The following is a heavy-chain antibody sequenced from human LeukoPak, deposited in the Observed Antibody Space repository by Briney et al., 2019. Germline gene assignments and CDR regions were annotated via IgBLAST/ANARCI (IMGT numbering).Heavy chain of an antibody. CDR1: GGSISSSSYY. CDR2: IYYSGST. J-gene: IGHJ6*03. D-gene: IGHD3-9*01. Sequence: SETLSLTCTVSGGSISSSSYYWGWIRQPPGKGLEWIGSIYYSGSTYYNPSLKSRVTISVDTSKNQFSLKLSSVTAADTAVYYCARHPACYDILTGYYPCYYYMDVWGKGTTVTVSS. CDR3: ARHPACYDILTGYYPCYYYMDV. V-gene: IGHV4-39*01.